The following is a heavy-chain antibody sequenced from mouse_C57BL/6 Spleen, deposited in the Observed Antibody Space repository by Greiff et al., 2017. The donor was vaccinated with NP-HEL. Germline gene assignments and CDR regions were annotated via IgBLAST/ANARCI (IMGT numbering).Heavy chain of an antibody. CDR3: ARDRDYGSPCWYFDV. V-gene: IGHV3-1*01. D-gene: IGHD1-1*01. Sequence: EVQRVESGPGMVKPSQSLSLTCTVTGYSITSGYDWHWIRHFPGNKLEWMGYISYSGSTNYNPSLKSRISITHDTSKNHFFLKLNSVTTEDTATYYCARDRDYGSPCWYFDVWGTGTTVTVSS. CDR2: ISYSGST. CDR1: GYSITSGYD. J-gene: IGHJ1*03.